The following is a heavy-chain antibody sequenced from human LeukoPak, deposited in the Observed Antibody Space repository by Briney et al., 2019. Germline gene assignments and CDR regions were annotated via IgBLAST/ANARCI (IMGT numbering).Heavy chain of an antibody. CDR3: ARGATRYRGSYRPEYFDY. D-gene: IGHD1-26*01. J-gene: IGHJ4*02. Sequence: SETLSLTCTVSGYSISSGYYWGWIRQPPGKGLEWSGIIDHSGSTYYNPSLKRRVTISVDTSKNQFSLKLSSVTAADTAVYYCARGATRYRGSYRPEYFDYWGQGTLVTVSS. V-gene: IGHV4-38-2*02. CDR2: IDHSGST. CDR1: GYSISSGYY.